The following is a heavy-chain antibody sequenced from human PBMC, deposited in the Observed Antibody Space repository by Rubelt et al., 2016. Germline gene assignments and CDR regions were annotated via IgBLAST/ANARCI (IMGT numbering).Heavy chain of an antibody. V-gene: IGHV3-30*02. D-gene: IGHD3-10*01. CDR2: IRYDGSST. CDR1: GLSFSRYG. J-gene: IGHJ4*02. Sequence: QVHLVESGGGVVQPGGSLRLSCAASGLSFSRYGMHWVRQAPGKGLEWVTFIRYDGSSTYYADSVKGRFTISRDNSQNTLFRKMDSLRPDETAGYYGANAWGGPYYPEYWGQGTLVTVSS. CDR3: ANAWGGPYYPEY.